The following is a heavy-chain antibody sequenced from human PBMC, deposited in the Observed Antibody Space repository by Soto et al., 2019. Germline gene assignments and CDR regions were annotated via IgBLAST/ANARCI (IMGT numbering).Heavy chain of an antibody. J-gene: IGHJ1*01. CDR3: ATAPTQSPAVAGIWAPPEYFQH. CDR2: FDPEDGET. V-gene: IGHV1-24*01. CDR1: GYTLTELS. Sequence: GASVKVSCKVSGYTLTELSMHWVRQAPGEGLEWMGGFDPEDGETIYAQKFQGRVTMTEDTSTDTAYMELSSLRSEDTAVYYCATAPTQSPAVAGIWAPPEYFQHWGQGTLVTVST. D-gene: IGHD6-19*01.